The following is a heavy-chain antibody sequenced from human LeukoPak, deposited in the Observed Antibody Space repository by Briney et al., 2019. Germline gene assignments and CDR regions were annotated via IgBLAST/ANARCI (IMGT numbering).Heavy chain of an antibody. J-gene: IGHJ4*02. Sequence: PGGSLRLSCAASGFTFSSYAMHWVRQAPGKGLEWVAVISYDGSNKYYADSVKGRFTISRDNSKNTLYLQMNSLRAEDTAVYYCARGRIAARLPYNPEDYWGQGTLVTVSS. CDR1: GFTFSSYA. CDR2: ISYDGSNK. V-gene: IGHV3-30-3*01. D-gene: IGHD6-6*01. CDR3: ARGRIAARLPYNPEDY.